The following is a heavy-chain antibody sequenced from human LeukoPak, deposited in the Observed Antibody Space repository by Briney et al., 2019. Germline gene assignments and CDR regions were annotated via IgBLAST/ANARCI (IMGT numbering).Heavy chain of an antibody. Sequence: PGGPLRLSCAASGFTFDDYAMHWVRQAPGKGLEWVSGISWNSGSIGYADSVKGRFTTSRDNAKNSLYLQMNSLRAEDTALYYCAKDRRVGPTPYYFDYWGQGTLVTVSS. D-gene: IGHD1-26*01. CDR2: ISWNSGSI. J-gene: IGHJ4*02. CDR1: GFTFDDYA. V-gene: IGHV3-9*01. CDR3: AKDRRVGPTPYYFDY.